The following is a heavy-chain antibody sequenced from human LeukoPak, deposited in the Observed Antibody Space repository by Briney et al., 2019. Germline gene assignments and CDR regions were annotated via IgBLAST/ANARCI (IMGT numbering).Heavy chain of an antibody. D-gene: IGHD6-19*01. J-gene: IGHJ4*02. CDR3: ARVGMAVATFDY. Sequence: GGSLRLSCAASGFTFSTFAMYWVRQAPGKGLEWVSAIDASGGNTYYADSVKGRFTTSRDNAKNSLYLQMNSLRAEDTAVYYCARVGMAVATFDYWGQGTLVTVSA. CDR1: GFTFSTFA. CDR2: IDASGGNT. V-gene: IGHV3-23*01.